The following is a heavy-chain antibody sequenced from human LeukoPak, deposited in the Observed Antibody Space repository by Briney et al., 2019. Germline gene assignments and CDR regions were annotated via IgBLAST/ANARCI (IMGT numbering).Heavy chain of an antibody. J-gene: IGHJ3*01. V-gene: IGHV4-59*01. CDR3: ARDRRYRDYDYAFDL. Sequence: SETLSLTCTVSGGSISFYSWSWIRQPPGKGLEWIGYTYYTGNTNYNPSLKSRVTISVDTSKSLFSLRLSSVTAADTAVYYCARDRRYRDYDYAFDLWGQGTMVTVSS. CDR1: GGSISFYS. D-gene: IGHD5-12*01. CDR2: TYYTGNT.